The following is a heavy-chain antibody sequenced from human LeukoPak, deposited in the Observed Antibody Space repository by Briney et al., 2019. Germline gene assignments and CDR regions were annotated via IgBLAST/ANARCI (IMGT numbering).Heavy chain of an antibody. CDR2: ISGSGGST. D-gene: IGHD3-3*01. CDR1: GFTFSSYA. V-gene: IGHV3-23*01. J-gene: IGHJ1*01. CDR3: AKGSDRTTIFGVVITSPPEYFQH. Sequence: GGSLRLSCAASGFTFSSYAMSWVRQAPGKGLEWVSAISGSGGSTYYADSVRGRFTISRDNSKNTLYLQMNSLRAEDTAVYYCAKGSDRTTIFGVVITSPPEYFQHWGQGTLVTVSS.